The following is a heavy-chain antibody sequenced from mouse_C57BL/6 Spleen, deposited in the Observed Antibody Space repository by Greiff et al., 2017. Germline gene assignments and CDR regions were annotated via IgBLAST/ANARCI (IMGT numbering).Heavy chain of an antibody. CDR2: IRSKSNNYAT. CDR3: VKLTGDWYFDV. J-gene: IGHJ1*03. Sequence: EVQLVESGGGLVRPKGSLKLSCAASGFSFNTYAMNWVRQAPGKGLEWVARIRSKSNNYATYYADSVKDRFTISRDDSESMLYLQMNNLKTEDTAMYYCVKLTGDWYFDVWGTGTTVTVSS. V-gene: IGHV10-1*01. CDR1: GFSFNTYA. D-gene: IGHD4-1*01.